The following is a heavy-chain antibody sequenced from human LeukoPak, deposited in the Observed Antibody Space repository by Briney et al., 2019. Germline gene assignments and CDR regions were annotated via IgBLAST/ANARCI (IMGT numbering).Heavy chain of an antibody. D-gene: IGHD3-22*01. CDR1: GGSISSGSYY. CDR2: IYTSGST. J-gene: IGHJ5*02. CDR3: ARSDSSGRNWFDP. V-gene: IGHV4-61*09. Sequence: PSETLSLTCTVSGGSISSGSYYWNWIRQPAGKGLEWIGHIYTSGSTNYNPFLKSRVTISVDTSKNQFSLKLSSVTAADTAVYCCARSDSSGRNWFDPWGQGTLVTVSS.